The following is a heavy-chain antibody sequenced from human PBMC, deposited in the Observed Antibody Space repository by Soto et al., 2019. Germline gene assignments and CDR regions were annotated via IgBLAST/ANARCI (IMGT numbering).Heavy chain of an antibody. CDR1: GGAIRSSSYY. J-gene: IGHJ4*02. V-gene: IGHV4-39*01. D-gene: IGHD6-19*01. CDR3: ARLEAVAGEYHFDY. Sequence: SETLSLTCTVSGGAIRSSSYYWGWIRQPPGKVLEWIVSIYYSGSTYYNPSLKSRVTISLDTSNKQFSLKLSSVTAADTFVYYCARLEAVAGEYHFDYWGQGTLVTVSS. CDR2: IYYSGST.